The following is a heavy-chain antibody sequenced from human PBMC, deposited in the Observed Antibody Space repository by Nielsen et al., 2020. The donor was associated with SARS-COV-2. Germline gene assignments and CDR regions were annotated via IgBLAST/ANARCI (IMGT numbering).Heavy chain of an antibody. J-gene: IGHJ6*02. CDR1: GFTFSSYG. CDR3: GGSTSYYYGMDV. Sequence: GGSLRLSCAASGFTFSSYGMHWVRQAPGKGQEWVAVIWYDGSNKYYADSVKGRFTISRDNSKNTLYLQMNSLRAEDTAVYYCGGSTSYYYGMDVWGQGTTVTVSS. D-gene: IGHD2-2*01. CDR2: IWYDGSNK. V-gene: IGHV3-33*01.